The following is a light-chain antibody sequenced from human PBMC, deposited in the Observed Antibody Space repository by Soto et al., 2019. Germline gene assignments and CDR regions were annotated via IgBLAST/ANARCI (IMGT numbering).Light chain of an antibody. Sequence: QSALTQPASVSGSPGQSITISCTGPSSDVGRYNLVSWYQQHPGKAPKLIIYEVTKRPSGVSNRFSGSKSGNTASLTISGLQDEDDADYYCCSYAGSGLGVFGGGTKLTVL. CDR2: EVT. CDR1: SSDVGRYNL. V-gene: IGLV2-23*02. CDR3: CSYAGSGLGV. J-gene: IGLJ2*01.